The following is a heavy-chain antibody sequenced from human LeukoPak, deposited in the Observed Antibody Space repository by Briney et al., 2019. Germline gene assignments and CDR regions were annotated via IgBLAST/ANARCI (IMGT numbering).Heavy chain of an antibody. V-gene: IGHV4-61*01. CDR2: IYYSGST. D-gene: IGHD1-14*01. J-gene: IGHJ4*02. Sequence: SETLSLTCTVSGYSISSGYYWGWIRQPPGKGLEWIGYIYYSGSTNYNPSLKSRVTISVDTSKKQFSLNLSSVTAADTAVYYCARGRGRAGEPFDYWGQGTLVTVSS. CDR3: ARGRGRAGEPFDY. CDR1: GYSISSGYY.